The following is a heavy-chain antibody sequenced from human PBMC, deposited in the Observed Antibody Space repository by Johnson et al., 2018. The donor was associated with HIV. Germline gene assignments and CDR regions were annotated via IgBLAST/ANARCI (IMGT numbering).Heavy chain of an antibody. CDR1: GFTVSSNY. CDR2: IYSGGST. J-gene: IGHJ3*02. Sequence: MLLVESGGGLVQPGGSLRLSCAASGFTVSSNYMSWVRQAPGKGLEWVSVIYSGGSTYYADSVKGRFTISRDNSKNTLYLQMNSLRAEDTAVYYCARGSHNDAFDIWGQGTMVTVSS. V-gene: IGHV3-66*01. CDR3: ARGSHNDAFDI.